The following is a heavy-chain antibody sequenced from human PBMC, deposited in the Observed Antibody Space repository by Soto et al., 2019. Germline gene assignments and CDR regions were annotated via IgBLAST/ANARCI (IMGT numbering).Heavy chain of an antibody. J-gene: IGHJ2*01. V-gene: IGHV4-39*01. CDR2: IFYSGTT. CDR1: GGSISTSRYY. D-gene: IGHD3-10*01. CDR3: ARQAGSGCLYFDL. Sequence: SETLSLTCTVSGGSISTSRYYWGWIRQPPGKGLEWIGSIFYSGTTYYNPSLKSRVTISVDTSKNQFSLKLTSVTAADTAVYYCARQAGSGCLYFDLLVRGTLVT.